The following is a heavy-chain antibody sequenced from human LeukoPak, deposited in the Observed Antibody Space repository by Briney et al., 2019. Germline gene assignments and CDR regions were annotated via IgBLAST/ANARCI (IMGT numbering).Heavy chain of an antibody. V-gene: IGHV4-4*02. Sequence: SGTLSLTCAVSGGSISSSNWWSWVRQPPGKGLEWIGEIYHSGSANYNPSLKSRVAISVDTSKNQFSLKLSSVTAADTAVYYCARHPTGYPNWFDRWGRGTLVTVSS. CDR2: IYHSGSA. J-gene: IGHJ5*02. D-gene: IGHD3-9*01. CDR3: ARHPTGYPNWFDR. CDR1: GGSISSSNW.